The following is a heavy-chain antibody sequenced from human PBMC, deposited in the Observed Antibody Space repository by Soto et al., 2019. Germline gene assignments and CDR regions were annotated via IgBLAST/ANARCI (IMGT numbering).Heavy chain of an antibody. CDR3: ARERYCSGGSCYSRRVDP. Sequence: QVQLVQSGAEVKKPGASVKVSCKASGYTFTSYGISWVRQAPGHGLEWMGWISAYNGNTKYAQKLQGRVTMTTDTATRTAYMELRSLRSDDTAVYYCARERYCSGGSCYSRRVDPWGQGTLVTVSS. CDR2: ISAYNGNT. V-gene: IGHV1-18*01. D-gene: IGHD2-15*01. CDR1: GYTFTSYG. J-gene: IGHJ5*02.